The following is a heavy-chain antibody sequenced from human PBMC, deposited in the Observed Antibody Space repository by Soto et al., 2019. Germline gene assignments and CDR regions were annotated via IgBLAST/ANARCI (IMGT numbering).Heavy chain of an antibody. CDR3: AKNKGNYGSGSFSL. J-gene: IGHJ4*02. CDR1: GFTSGSYA. V-gene: IGHV3-23*01. D-gene: IGHD3-10*01. Sequence: EVQLLESGGGLVQPGGSLRLSCAASGFTSGSYAMSWVRQAPGKGLEWVSLISGTGDSSEYANSVKGRITISRDYSKTTVFLQTNSLRAEDPAVYFCAKNKGNYGSGSFSLWVKGTLVTVSS. CDR2: ISGTGDSS.